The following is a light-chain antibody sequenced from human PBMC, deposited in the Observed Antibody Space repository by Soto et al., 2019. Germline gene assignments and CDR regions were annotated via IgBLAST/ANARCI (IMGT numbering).Light chain of an antibody. J-gene: IGKJ1*01. CDR2: GAS. CDR3: QQDGSSGT. CDR1: QSVSNNY. V-gene: IGKV3-20*01. Sequence: MVETQSPGTLSLSPWERATLSCRASQSVSNNYLAWYQQKPGQAPRLLIDGASNRATGIPDRFSGSGSGTDFTLTISRLEPEAFAVYYCQQDGSSGTFGQGPRWKSN.